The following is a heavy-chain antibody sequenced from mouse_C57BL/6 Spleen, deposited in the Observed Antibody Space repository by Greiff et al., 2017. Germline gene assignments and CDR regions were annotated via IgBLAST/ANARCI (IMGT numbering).Heavy chain of an antibody. J-gene: IGHJ1*03. CDR1: GYTFTDHT. D-gene: IGHD1-1*01. CDR3: ATLTTVVARGWYFDV. Sequence: QVQLQQSDAELVKPGASVKISCKVSGYTFTDHTIHWMKQRPEQGLEWIGYIYPRDGSTKYNEKFKGKATLTADKSSSTAYMQLNSLTSEDSAVYFCATLTTVVARGWYFDVWGTGTTVTVSS. V-gene: IGHV1-78*01. CDR2: IYPRDGST.